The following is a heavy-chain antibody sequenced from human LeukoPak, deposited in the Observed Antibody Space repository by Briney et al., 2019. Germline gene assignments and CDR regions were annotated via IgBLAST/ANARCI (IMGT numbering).Heavy chain of an antibody. D-gene: IGHD3-16*01. Sequence: GGSLRLSCAASGFTFTAYAMSWFRQTPGKGLEWVGNIHQDGSVTNYVDAVKGRFTISRDNARNSVFLKLNGLRAEDTALYYCARGRGWVDHWGQGTLVTVSS. V-gene: IGHV3-7*01. CDR3: ARGRGWVDH. CDR2: IHQDGSVT. CDR1: GFTFTAYA. J-gene: IGHJ4*02.